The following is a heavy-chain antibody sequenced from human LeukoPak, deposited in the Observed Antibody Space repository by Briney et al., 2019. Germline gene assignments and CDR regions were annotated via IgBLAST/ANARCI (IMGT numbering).Heavy chain of an antibody. V-gene: IGHV3-48*04. CDR3: AREAASWLAHDAFDI. CDR2: ISSSSSTI. Sequence: QPGGSLRLSCAASGFTFSSYSMNWVRQAPGKGLEWVSYISSSSSTIYYADSVKGRFTISRDNAKNSLYLQMNSLRAEDTAVYYCAREAASWLAHDAFDIWGQGTMVTVSS. D-gene: IGHD6-19*01. J-gene: IGHJ3*02. CDR1: GFTFSSYS.